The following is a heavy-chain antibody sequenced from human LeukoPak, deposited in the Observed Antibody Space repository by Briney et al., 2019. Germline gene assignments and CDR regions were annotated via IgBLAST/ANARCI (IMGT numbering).Heavy chain of an antibody. V-gene: IGHV3-23*01. Sequence: PGGSLRLSCVASGFTISNYAMSWVRQAPGKGLEWVSSISDGGGGTYYADSVKGRFTISRDNSKNTLYLLMNSLRAEDTAIYYCANRGKYYFDYWGQGTLVTVS. CDR2: ISDGGGGT. CDR3: ANRGKYYFDY. D-gene: IGHD3-10*01. CDR1: GFTISNYA. J-gene: IGHJ4*02.